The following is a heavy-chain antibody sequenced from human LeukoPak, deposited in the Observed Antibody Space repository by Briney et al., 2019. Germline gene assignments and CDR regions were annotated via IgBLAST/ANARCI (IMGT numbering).Heavy chain of an antibody. Sequence: GGSLRLSCAASGFIFSSYWMSWVRQAPGKGLEWVANIKEDGSVKYYVDSVKGRFTISRDNAKNSLYLQTNSLRAEDTAVYYCARRALRYCSSTSCPAQYYGVDAWGKGTTVTVSS. CDR1: GFIFSSYW. J-gene: IGHJ6*04. D-gene: IGHD2-2*01. CDR3: ARRALRYCSSTSCPAQYYGVDA. CDR2: IKEDGSVK. V-gene: IGHV3-7*03.